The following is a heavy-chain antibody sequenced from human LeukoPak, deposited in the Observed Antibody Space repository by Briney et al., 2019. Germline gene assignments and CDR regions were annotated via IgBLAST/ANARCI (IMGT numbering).Heavy chain of an antibody. CDR1: GFTFSSYE. D-gene: IGHD5-24*01. CDR2: IKSKTDGGTT. Sequence: GGSLRLSCAASGFTFSSYEMSWVRQAPGKGLEWVGRIKSKTDGGTTDYAAPVKGRFTISRDDSKNTLYLQMNSLKTEDTAVYYCTTIRDGYNPGYWGQGTLVTVSS. J-gene: IGHJ4*02. V-gene: IGHV3-15*01. CDR3: TTIRDGYNPGY.